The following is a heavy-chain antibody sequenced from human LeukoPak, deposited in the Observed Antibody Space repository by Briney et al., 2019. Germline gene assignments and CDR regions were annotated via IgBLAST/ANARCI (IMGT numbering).Heavy chain of an antibody. CDR3: ARSSSSWYGWFDP. CDR1: GGSVPSNSAV. Sequence: SQAHSLTRALCGGSVPSNSAVWNWITPSPSGGLEWLGRTYYRSKWYNDYAVSVKNRITINPDTSKNQFSLQLNSVTPEDTAVYYCARSSSSWYGWFDPWGQGTLVTVSS. J-gene: IGHJ5*02. V-gene: IGHV6-1*01. D-gene: IGHD6-13*01. CDR2: TYYRSKWYN.